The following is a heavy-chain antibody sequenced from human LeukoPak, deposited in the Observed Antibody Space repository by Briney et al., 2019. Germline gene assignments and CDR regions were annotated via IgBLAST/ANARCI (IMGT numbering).Heavy chain of an antibody. CDR3: ARGFRYYDIRNHAFDI. V-gene: IGHV3-11*01. CDR2: ISSSGSTI. Sequence: GGSLRLSCAASGFTFSDYYMSWIRQAPGKGLEWVSYISSSGSTIYYADSVKGRFTISRDNAKNSLYLQMNGLRAEDTAVYYCARGFRYYDIRNHAFDIWGQGTMVTVSS. CDR1: GFTFSDYY. D-gene: IGHD3-9*01. J-gene: IGHJ3*02.